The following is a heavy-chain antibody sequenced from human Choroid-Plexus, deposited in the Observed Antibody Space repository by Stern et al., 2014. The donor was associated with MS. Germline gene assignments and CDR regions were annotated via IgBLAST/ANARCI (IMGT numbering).Heavy chain of an antibody. V-gene: IGHV3-30*18. CDR3: AKDRQYLTYFFDH. Sequence: VQLVESGGGVVQPGRPLRLSCVASGFTLGRSAMHWVRQAPAQGLARVAGVAYDGSNKYYADSVKGRFTINRDNSQNTLYMQMSSLRPEDTAVYYCAKDRQYLTYFFDHWGQGSLVTVSS. D-gene: IGHD2/OR15-2a*01. CDR2: VAYDGSNK. CDR1: GFTLGRSA. J-gene: IGHJ5*02.